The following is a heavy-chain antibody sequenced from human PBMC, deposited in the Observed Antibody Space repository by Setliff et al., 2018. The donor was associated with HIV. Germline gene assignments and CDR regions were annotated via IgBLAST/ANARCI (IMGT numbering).Heavy chain of an antibody. J-gene: IGHJ4*02. CDR3: ARQLSNSFDY. D-gene: IGHD7-27*01. V-gene: IGHV1-2*02. CDR2: ISPYDGSR. CDR1: GFTFTDFF. Sequence: ASVKVSCKASGFTFTDFFIHWVRQAPGQGLEWMGWISPYDGSRRISQRFRGRVTKTKDTSINTAYMELSGLTSDDTAVYYCARQLSNSFDYWGQGALVTVSS.